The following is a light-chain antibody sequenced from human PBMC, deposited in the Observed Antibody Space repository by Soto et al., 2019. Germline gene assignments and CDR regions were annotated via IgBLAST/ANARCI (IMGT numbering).Light chain of an antibody. Sequence: DIVMTQSPLSLPVSPGEPASISCRSNQSLLHSNGYYYLDWYLQKPGQSPQLLIYSGSYRASGVPDRFSGSGSGTDFTLKISRVEAEDVGIYYCMQALQTPLTFGGGTKVDIK. CDR1: QSLLHSNGYYY. CDR3: MQALQTPLT. CDR2: SGS. J-gene: IGKJ4*01. V-gene: IGKV2-28*01.